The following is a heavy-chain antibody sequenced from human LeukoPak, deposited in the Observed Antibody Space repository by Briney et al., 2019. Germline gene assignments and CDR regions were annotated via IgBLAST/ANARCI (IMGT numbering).Heavy chain of an antibody. CDR3: AREFRYCSSTSCYIVDP. V-gene: IGHV1-46*01. D-gene: IGHD2-2*02. Sequence: GASVKVSCEASGYTFTSYYMHWVRQAPGQGLEWMGITNPSGGSTSYAQKFQGRVTMTRDTSTSTVYMELSSLRSEDTAVYYCAREFRYCSSTSCYIVDPWGQGTLVTVSS. CDR1: GYTFTSYY. CDR2: TNPSGGST. J-gene: IGHJ5*02.